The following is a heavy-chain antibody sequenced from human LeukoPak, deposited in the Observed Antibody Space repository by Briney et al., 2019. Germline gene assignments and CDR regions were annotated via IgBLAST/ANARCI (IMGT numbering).Heavy chain of an antibody. CDR2: ISSSGSTI. V-gene: IGHV3-11*01. CDR1: GFTFSDYY. Sequence: GGSLRPSCAASGFTFSDYYMSWIRQAPGKGLEWVSYISSSGSTIYYADSVKGRFTISRDNAKNSLYLQMNSLRAEDTAVYYCASEAQTSSRIDYWGQGTLVTVSS. J-gene: IGHJ4*02. CDR3: ASEAQTSSRIDY. D-gene: IGHD1-14*01.